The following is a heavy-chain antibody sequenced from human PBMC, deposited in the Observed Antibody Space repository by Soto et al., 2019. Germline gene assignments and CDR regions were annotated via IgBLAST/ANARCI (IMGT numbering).Heavy chain of an antibody. V-gene: IGHV3-11*01. Sequence: PGGSLRLSCAASGFSFRDYYMSWIRQAPGKGLEWISYISGSGNTIYYADSVKGRFIISRDNAKNSLFLQMNSLRADDTAVYYSASDRLPVLVVVMGWCSPWDRQTLVAVSS. D-gene: IGHD3-22*01. J-gene: IGHJ5*02. CDR1: GFSFRDYY. CDR3: ASDRLPVLVVVMGWCSP. CDR2: ISGSGNTI.